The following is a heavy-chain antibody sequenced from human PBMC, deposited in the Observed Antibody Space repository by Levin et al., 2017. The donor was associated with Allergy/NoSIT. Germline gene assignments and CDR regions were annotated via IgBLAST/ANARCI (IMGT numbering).Heavy chain of an antibody. CDR1: GYTFTSYG. CDR2: ISAYNGNT. D-gene: IGHD2-2*01. Sequence: AASVKVSCKASGYTFTSYGISWVRQAPGQGLEWMGWISAYNGNTNYAQKLQGRVTMTTDTSTSTAYMELRSLRSDDTAVYYCARGTVVVPAAIVGFDPWGQGTLVTVSS. V-gene: IGHV1-18*01. CDR3: ARGTVVVPAAIVGFDP. J-gene: IGHJ5*02.